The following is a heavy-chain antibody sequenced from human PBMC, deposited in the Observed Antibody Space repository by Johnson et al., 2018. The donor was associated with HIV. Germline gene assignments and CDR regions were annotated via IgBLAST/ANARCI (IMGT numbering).Heavy chain of an antibody. V-gene: IGHV3-30*18. Sequence: QMLLVESGGGVVQPGRSLRLSCAASGFAFSSYGMHWVRQAPGKGLEWVAIISYDGSNKYYADSVKGRFTISRDNSKNTLYLQMNSLRAEDTAVYYCAKAGAVAGPGIDALDIWGQGTMVTVSS. D-gene: IGHD6-19*01. CDR2: ISYDGSNK. CDR3: AKAGAVAGPGIDALDI. J-gene: IGHJ3*02. CDR1: GFAFSSYG.